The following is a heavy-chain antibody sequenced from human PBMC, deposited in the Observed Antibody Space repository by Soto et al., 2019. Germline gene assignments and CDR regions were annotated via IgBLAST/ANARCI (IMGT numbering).Heavy chain of an antibody. V-gene: IGHV4-59*01. J-gene: IGHJ3*02. CDR1: GGSISSYY. D-gene: IGHD3-22*01. CDR3: ARTYDGSGPNSGGYAFDI. Sequence: QVQLQESGPGLVKPSETLSLTCSVSGGSISSYYSGWIRQPPGKGLEWIAYIYYSGTSYNPSLKSRVSGSLDTSTNQFSLKLSSVTAAETAVYYCARTYDGSGPNSGGYAFDIWGQGAMGTVSS. CDR2: IYYSGT.